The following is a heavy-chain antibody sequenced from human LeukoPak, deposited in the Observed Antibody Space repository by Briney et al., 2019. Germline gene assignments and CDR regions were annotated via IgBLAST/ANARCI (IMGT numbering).Heavy chain of an antibody. J-gene: IGHJ6*03. CDR2: LYYSGST. CDR3: ARDEWGYYGSGNPGTNYYYYMDV. D-gene: IGHD3-10*01. Sequence: SETLSLTCTVSGGSISSSGYYWAWIRQPPGKGLEWIGSLYYSGSTYYNPSLKSRVTISIDTSKNQFSLKLSSVTAADTAVYYCARDEWGYYGSGNPGTNYYYYMDVWGKGTTVTVSS. CDR1: GGSISSSGYY. V-gene: IGHV4-39*07.